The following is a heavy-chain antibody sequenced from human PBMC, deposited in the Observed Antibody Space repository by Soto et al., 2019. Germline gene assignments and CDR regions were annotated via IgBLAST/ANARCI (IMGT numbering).Heavy chain of an antibody. Sequence: SETLPLTCTVSGGSISRYYWSWIRQPPGKGLEWIGYMYNTGSTIYNPSLKSRVTISVDTSKNQFSLKLNSVTAADTAVYYCARDLWGYCGADCYPLDVWGQGTTVTVSS. CDR2: MYNTGST. V-gene: IGHV4-59*01. CDR1: GGSISRYY. CDR3: ARDLWGYCGADCYPLDV. J-gene: IGHJ6*02. D-gene: IGHD2-21*02.